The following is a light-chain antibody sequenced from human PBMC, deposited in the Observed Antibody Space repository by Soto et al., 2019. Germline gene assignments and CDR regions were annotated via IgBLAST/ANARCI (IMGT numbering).Light chain of an antibody. CDR3: QQYGSSRT. Sequence: DIVLTQSPGTLSLSPGERATLSCRASQSVSSSYLAWYQQKPGQAPRLLIYDASTRATGIPDRFSGSGSGTDFSLTISRLESEDFAVYFCQQYGSSRTFGLGTKVDIK. CDR2: DAS. J-gene: IGKJ1*01. CDR1: QSVSSSY. V-gene: IGKV3-20*01.